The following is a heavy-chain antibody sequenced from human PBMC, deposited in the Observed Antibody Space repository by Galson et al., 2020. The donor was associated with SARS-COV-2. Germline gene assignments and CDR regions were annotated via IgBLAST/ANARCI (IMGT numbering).Heavy chain of an antibody. J-gene: IGHJ6*02. CDR2: IKQDGSEE. V-gene: IGHV3-7*03. Sequence: GGSLRLSCAASGFIFSNYWMSWVRQAPGKGLEWVANIKQDGSEEYYVDSVKGRFTISRDNAKNSLYLQMNSLRAEDTAVYYCARGTSAWTYYYGMDVWGQGSTVTVS. D-gene: IGHD6-19*01. CDR3: ARGTSAWTYYYGMDV. CDR1: GFIFSNYW.